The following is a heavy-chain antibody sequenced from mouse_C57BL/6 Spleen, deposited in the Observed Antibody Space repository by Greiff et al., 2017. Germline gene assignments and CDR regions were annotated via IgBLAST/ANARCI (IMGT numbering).Heavy chain of an antibody. V-gene: IGHV1-59*01. CDR1: GYTFTSYW. D-gene: IGHD4-1*02. Sequence: QVQLQQPGAELVRPGTSVKLSCKASGYTFTSYWMHWVKQRPGQGLEWIGVIDPSDSYTNYNQKFKGKATLTVDTSSSTAYMQLSSLTADDSAVYYCARSSTGTHFDVWGTGTTVTVSS. J-gene: IGHJ1*03. CDR2: IDPSDSYT. CDR3: ARSSTGTHFDV.